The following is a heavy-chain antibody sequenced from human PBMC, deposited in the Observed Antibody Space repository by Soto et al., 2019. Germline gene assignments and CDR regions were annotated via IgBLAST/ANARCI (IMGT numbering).Heavy chain of an antibody. Sequence: QVQLVQSGAEVKKPGASVKVSCKASGYTFTSYGISWVRQAPGQGLEWMEWISAYNGNTNYAQKLQGRVTMTTDTPTSTAYMELRSMRSDDTAVYYCARSIVVVVDKYYFDYWGQGTLVTVSS. CDR1: GYTFTSYG. V-gene: IGHV1-18*01. CDR2: ISAYNGNT. J-gene: IGHJ4*02. D-gene: IGHD2-15*01. CDR3: ARSIVVVVDKYYFDY.